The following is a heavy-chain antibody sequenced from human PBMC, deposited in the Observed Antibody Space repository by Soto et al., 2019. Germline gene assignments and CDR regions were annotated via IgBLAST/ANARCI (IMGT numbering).Heavy chain of an antibody. D-gene: IGHD3-3*01. V-gene: IGHV3-11*01. J-gene: IGHJ4*02. Sequence: QVQLVESGGDLVKPGGSLRISCAASGYTFSDYYMSWIRQAPGKGLEWISYIDTSGTKIYYADSVKGRFTITRDNAKNSLYLEMNSLRDEDTAVYYCASHYDMWRGYLSPVDYWGQGTLVTVSS. CDR3: ASHYDMWRGYLSPVDY. CDR2: IDTSGTKI. CDR1: GYTFSDYY.